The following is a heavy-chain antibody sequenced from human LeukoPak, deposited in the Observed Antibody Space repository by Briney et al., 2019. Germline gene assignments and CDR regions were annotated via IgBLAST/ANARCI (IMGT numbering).Heavy chain of an antibody. D-gene: IGHD3-22*01. J-gene: IGHJ1*01. CDR1: GGSISNDY. CDR2: IYNSGST. Sequence: SETLSLTCTVSGGSISNDYWSWIRQPPGKGLEWIGEIYNSGSTKYNPSLKSRVIISINTSKNQFSLKLSSVTTADTAVYYCARGGDTSGHYYFEYFQHWGQGTLVTVSS. CDR3: ARGGDTSGHYYFEYFQH. V-gene: IGHV4-59*01.